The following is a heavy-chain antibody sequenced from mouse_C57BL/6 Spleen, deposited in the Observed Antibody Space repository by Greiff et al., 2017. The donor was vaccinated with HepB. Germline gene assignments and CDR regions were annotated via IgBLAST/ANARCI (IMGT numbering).Heavy chain of an antibody. CDR1: GYTFTSYW. D-gene: IGHD2-2*01. J-gene: IGHJ2*01. CDR3: ARHDGYDYYFDY. V-gene: IGHV1-64*01. CDR2: IHPNSGST. Sequence: QVQLQQPGAELVKPGASVKLSCKASGYTFTSYWMHWVKQRTGQGLEWIGMIHPNSGSTNYNEKFKSKATLTVDKSSSTAYMQLSSLTSEDSAVYSWARHDGYDYYFDYWGQGTTLTVSS.